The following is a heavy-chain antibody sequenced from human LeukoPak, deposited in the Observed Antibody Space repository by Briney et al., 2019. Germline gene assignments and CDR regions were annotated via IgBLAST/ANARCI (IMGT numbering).Heavy chain of an antibody. J-gene: IGHJ6*03. Sequence: TLSLTCTVSGGSISSGSYYWSWIRQPAGKGLEWIGRIYTSGSTNYNPSLKSRVTISVDTSKNQFSLKLSSVTAADTAVYYCARTFRFPNYYMDVWGKGTTVTISS. CDR1: GGSISSGSYY. V-gene: IGHV4-61*02. CDR2: IYTSGST. CDR3: ARTFRFPNYYMDV. D-gene: IGHD2/OR15-2a*01.